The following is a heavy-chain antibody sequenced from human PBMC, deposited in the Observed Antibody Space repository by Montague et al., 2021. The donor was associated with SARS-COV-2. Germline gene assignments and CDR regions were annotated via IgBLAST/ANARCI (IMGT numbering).Heavy chain of an antibody. CDR1: GGSISSTDYY. CDR2: ISYTGRT. J-gene: IGHJ4*02. D-gene: IGHD2-21*01. Sequence: SETLSLTCTVSGGSISSTDYYWGWIRQSPGKGLEWIGSISYTGRTYYNPSLRSRVSFSMDTSKNHFSLSLSSVTAADTAVYFCARYLPFYYATNNCYSYDFDGWGQGALVTVSS. CDR3: ARYLPFYYATNNCYSYDFDG. V-gene: IGHV4-39*02.